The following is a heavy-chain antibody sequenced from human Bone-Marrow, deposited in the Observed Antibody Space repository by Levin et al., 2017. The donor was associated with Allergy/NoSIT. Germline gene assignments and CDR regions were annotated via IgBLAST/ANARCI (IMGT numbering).Heavy chain of an antibody. CDR1: GFTFSSYA. CDR2: ISGSGGST. CDR3: ARGIVGATPSNWFDP. Sequence: GGSLRLSCAASGFTFSSYAMSWVRQAPGKGLEWVSAISGSGGSTYYADSVKGRFTISRDNSKNTLYLQMNSLRAEDTAVYYCARGIVGATPSNWFDPWGQGTLVTVSS. V-gene: IGHV3-23*01. J-gene: IGHJ5*02. D-gene: IGHD1-26*01.